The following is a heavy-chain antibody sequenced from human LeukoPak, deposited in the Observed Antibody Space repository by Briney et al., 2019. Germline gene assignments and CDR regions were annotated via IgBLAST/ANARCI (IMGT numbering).Heavy chain of an antibody. J-gene: IGHJ4*02. V-gene: IGHV4-31*03. D-gene: IGHD2-15*01. CDR2: IYYSGST. CDR1: GGSISSGGYY. CDR3: ARDAREYCSGGSCYSGLDY. Sequence: NSSETLSLTCTVSGGSISSGGYYWRWLRQHPGKGLEWIGYIYYSGSTYYNPSLKSRVTVSVDTSKNQFSLKLSSVTAADTAVYYCARDAREYCSGGSCYSGLDYWGQGTLVTVSS.